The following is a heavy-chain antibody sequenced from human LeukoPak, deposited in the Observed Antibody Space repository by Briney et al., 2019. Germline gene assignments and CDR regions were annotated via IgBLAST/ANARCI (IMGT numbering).Heavy chain of an antibody. J-gene: IGHJ4*02. Sequence: QPGGSLRLSCAASGFTFSSYASSWVRQAPGKGLEWVSAISGSGGSTYYADSVKGRFTISRDNSKNTLYLQMNSLRAEDTAVYYCSPFLEGLLFDYWGQGTLVTVSS. D-gene: IGHD3-3*01. V-gene: IGHV3-23*01. CDR2: ISGSGGST. CDR3: SPFLEGLLFDY. CDR1: GFTFSSYA.